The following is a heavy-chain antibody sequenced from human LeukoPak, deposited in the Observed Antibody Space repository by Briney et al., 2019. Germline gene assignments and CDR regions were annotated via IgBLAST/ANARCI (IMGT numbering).Heavy chain of an antibody. CDR2: INHSGST. D-gene: IGHD2-15*01. CDR1: GGSFSGYY. J-gene: IGHJ4*02. V-gene: IGHV4-34*01. CDR3: ARGATPDY. Sequence: SETLSLTCAVYGGSFSGYYWSWIRQPPGKGLEWIGEINHSGSTNYNPSLKSRVTISVDTSKNQFSLKLSSVTAADTAVYYCARGATPDYWGQGTLVTVSS.